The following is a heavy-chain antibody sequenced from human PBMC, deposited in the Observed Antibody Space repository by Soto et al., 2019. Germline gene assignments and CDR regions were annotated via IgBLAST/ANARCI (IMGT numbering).Heavy chain of an antibody. D-gene: IGHD3-9*01. CDR2: IYYRGNA. V-gene: IGHV4-39*01. CDR3: ARLEGLATISYYFDF. Sequence: PSETLSLTCSVSDDSINSDKYYWGWLRQPPGKGLEWIGSIYYRGNAYYNPSPQTRVTISLDKSRSQFSLKLNSVTAADSAVYFCARLEGLATISYYFDFWGPGALVTVSS. J-gene: IGHJ4*02. CDR1: DDSINSDKYY.